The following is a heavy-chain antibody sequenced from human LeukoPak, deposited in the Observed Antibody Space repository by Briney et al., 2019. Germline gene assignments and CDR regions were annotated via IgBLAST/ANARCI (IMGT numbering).Heavy chain of an antibody. J-gene: IGHJ3*01. CDR2: IHGVDGRT. Sequence: GGSLRLSCAGSGFTFSTYWMHWVRQAPGKGLVWVSRIHGVDGRTSYADSVKGRFTISRDNAKNTVYLQMNNLRAEDTAVYYCARESTVGPIQTDAFDFRGQGTMVTVSS. CDR3: ARESTVGPIQTDAFDF. D-gene: IGHD1-26*01. V-gene: IGHV3-74*01. CDR1: GFTFSTYW.